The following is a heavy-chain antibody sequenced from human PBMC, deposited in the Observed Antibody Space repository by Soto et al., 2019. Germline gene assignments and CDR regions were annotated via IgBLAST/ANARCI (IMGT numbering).Heavy chain of an antibody. D-gene: IGHD1-20*01. CDR1: GVTFSYG. V-gene: IGHV3-30*18. Sequence: PGGSLRLSCAASGVTFSYGIHWLRQAPGKGLEWVAYISYDSSNKFYGDSVKGRFTISRDNSKNTLYLQMNSLRAEDTAVYYWAKDQRRYPMNWFDPWGQGTLVTVAS. CDR3: AKDQRRYPMNWFDP. CDR2: ISYDSSNK. J-gene: IGHJ5*02.